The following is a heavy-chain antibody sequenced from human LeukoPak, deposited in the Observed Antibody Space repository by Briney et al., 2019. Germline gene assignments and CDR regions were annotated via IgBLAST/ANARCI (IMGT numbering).Heavy chain of an antibody. D-gene: IGHD3-3*01. V-gene: IGHV3-7*01. CDR3: ARDGLYYDFWSGYYIDY. J-gene: IGHJ4*02. Sequence: GGSLRLSCAASGFILSSYWMSWVRQAPGKGLEWVANIKQDGSEKYYVDSVKGRFTISRDNAKNSLYLQMNSLRAEDTAVYYCARDGLYYDFWSGYYIDYWGQGTLVTVSS. CDR2: IKQDGSEK. CDR1: GFILSSYW.